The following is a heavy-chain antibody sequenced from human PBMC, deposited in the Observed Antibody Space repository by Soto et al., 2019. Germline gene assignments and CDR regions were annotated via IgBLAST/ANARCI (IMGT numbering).Heavy chain of an antibody. V-gene: IGHV1-18*01. Sequence: ASVKVSCKASGYTFTSYGISWVRQAPGQGLEWMGWISAYNGNTNYAQKLQGRVTMTTDTSTSTAYMELRSLRSDDTAVYYCARGMSPSYYYYYGMDVWGQGTTVTVSS. J-gene: IGHJ6*02. CDR2: ISAYNGNT. D-gene: IGHD3-10*01. CDR1: GYTFTSYG. CDR3: ARGMSPSYYYYYGMDV.